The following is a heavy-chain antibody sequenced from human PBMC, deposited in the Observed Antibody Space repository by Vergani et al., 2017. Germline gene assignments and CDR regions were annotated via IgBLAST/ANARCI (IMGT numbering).Heavy chain of an antibody. J-gene: IGHJ4*02. CDR2: INPNSGGT. Sequence: QVQLVQSGAEVKKPGASVKVSCKASGYTFTGYYMHWVRQAPGQGLEWMGWINPNSGGTNYAQKFQGRVTITADESTSTAYMVLSSLRSEDTAVYYCARGGNYDFWSGYYTGGFDYWGQGTLVTVSS. D-gene: IGHD3-3*01. CDR3: ARGGNYDFWSGYYTGGFDY. V-gene: IGHV1-2*02. CDR1: GYTFTGYY.